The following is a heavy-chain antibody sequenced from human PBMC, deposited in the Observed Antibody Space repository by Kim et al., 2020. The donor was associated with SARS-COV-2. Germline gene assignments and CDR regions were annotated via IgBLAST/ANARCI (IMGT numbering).Heavy chain of an antibody. J-gene: IGHJ4*02. CDR3: ARDNESSIFGVVIRPNSFDY. V-gene: IGHV3-21*01. D-gene: IGHD3-3*01. Sequence: GGSLRLSCAASGFTFSSYSMNWVRQAPGKGLEWVSSISSSSSYIYYADSVKGRFTISRDNAKNSLYLQMNSLRAEDTAVYYCARDNESSIFGVVIRPNSFDYLGQGALLTVSS. CDR1: GFTFSSYS. CDR2: ISSSSSYI.